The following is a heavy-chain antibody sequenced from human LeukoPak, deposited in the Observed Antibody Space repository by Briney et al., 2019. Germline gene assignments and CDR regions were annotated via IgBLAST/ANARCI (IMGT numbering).Heavy chain of an antibody. D-gene: IGHD2-2*02. Sequence: AGGSLRLSCAASGFTFSSSWMHWVRHAPGKGLVWVSRINSDGSSTSYADSVKGRFTISRDNAKNTLYLQMNSLRAEDTAVYYCARDLGYCSSTSCYKNYGMDVWGQGTTVTVSS. V-gene: IGHV3-74*01. J-gene: IGHJ6*02. CDR2: INSDGSST. CDR3: ARDLGYCSSTSCYKNYGMDV. CDR1: GFTFSSSW.